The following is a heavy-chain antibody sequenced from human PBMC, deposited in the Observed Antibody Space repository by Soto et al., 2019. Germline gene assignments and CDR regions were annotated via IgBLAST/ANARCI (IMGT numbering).Heavy chain of an antibody. CDR1: GGSIKTDVW. D-gene: IGHD6-19*01. J-gene: IGHJ4*02. Sequence: PSETLSLTCTVSGGSIKTDVWWSWLRRPPGKGLEWIGEIYQNGHTNYNPSLKRRVAMSVDTAKNQFSLTLTSVTAADTAMYYCARDAAVAGETDRFDYWGQGILVTVS. V-gene: IGHV4-4*02. CDR3: ARDAAVAGETDRFDY. CDR2: IYQNGHT.